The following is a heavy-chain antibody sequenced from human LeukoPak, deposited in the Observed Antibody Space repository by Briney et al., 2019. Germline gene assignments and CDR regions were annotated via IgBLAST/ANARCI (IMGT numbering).Heavy chain of an antibody. Sequence: SETLSLTCTVSGGSISSYYWSWIRQPPGKGLEWIGYIYYSGSTNYNPSLKSRVTISVDTSKNQFSLKLSSVTAADTAVYYCARTKYGDYVDYWGQGTLVTVSS. D-gene: IGHD4-17*01. V-gene: IGHV4-59*01. CDR3: ARTKYGDYVDY. CDR1: GGSISSYY. CDR2: IYYSGST. J-gene: IGHJ4*02.